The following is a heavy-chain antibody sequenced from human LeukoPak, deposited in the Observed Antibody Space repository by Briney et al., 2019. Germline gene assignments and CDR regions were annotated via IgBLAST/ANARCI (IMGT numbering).Heavy chain of an antibody. D-gene: IGHD1-1*01. V-gene: IGHV4-59*01. CDR2: IYYTGNT. J-gene: IGHJ5*02. Sequence: SETLSLTCTVSGGFIGSFYWNWIRQPPGKGLEWIGYIYYTGNTNYNPSLKSRVTISVDTSKNQFSLKLSSVTAADTAVYYCARDRLQLQSWGQGTLVTVSS. CDR3: ARDRLQLQS. CDR1: GGFIGSFY.